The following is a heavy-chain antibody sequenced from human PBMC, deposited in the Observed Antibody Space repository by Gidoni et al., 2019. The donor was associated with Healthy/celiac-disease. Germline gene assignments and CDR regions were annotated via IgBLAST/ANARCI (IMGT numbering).Heavy chain of an antibody. CDR1: GYSISSGYY. D-gene: IGHD4-17*01. Sequence: QVQLQESGPGLVKPSETLSLTCAVSGYSISSGYYWGWIRQPPGKGLEWIGSIYHSGSTYYNPSLKSRVTISVDTSKNQFSLKLSSVTAADTAVYYCAREGYGDYQLRYWGQGTLVTVSS. CDR3: AREGYGDYQLRY. J-gene: IGHJ4*02. CDR2: IYHSGST. V-gene: IGHV4-38-2*02.